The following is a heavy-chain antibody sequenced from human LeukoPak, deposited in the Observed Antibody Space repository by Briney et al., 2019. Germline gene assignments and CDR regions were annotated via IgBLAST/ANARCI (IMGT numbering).Heavy chain of an antibody. J-gene: IGHJ6*03. D-gene: IGHD3-16*01. Sequence: PSETLSLTCIVSGYSIRSGYDWGWIRQAPGKGLEWIASINYSGRMYGNPSLKSRVTISVDTSKNQFSLKLSSVTAAHTAVYYCARETSQKGAHYMDVWGKGTTVTISS. CDR3: ARETSQKGAHYMDV. CDR1: GYSIRSGYD. CDR2: INYSGRM. V-gene: IGHV4-38-2*02.